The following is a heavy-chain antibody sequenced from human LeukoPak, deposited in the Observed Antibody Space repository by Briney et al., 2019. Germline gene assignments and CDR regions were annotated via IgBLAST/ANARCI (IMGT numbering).Heavy chain of an antibody. CDR1: GGTFSSYA. J-gene: IGHJ3*02. CDR2: IIPIFGTA. D-gene: IGHD6-19*01. Sequence: ASVKVSCKASGGTFSSYAISWVRQAPGQGLEWMGGIIPIFGTANYAQKFQGRVTITADESTNTAYMELSSLRSEDTAVYYCARDLDSSGWYSSGAFDIWGQGTMVTVSS. V-gene: IGHV1-69*13. CDR3: ARDLDSSGWYSSGAFDI.